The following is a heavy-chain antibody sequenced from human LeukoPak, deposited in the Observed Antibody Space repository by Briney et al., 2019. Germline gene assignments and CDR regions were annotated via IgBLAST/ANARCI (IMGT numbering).Heavy chain of an antibody. CDR2: IYYSGST. Sequence: SETLSLTCTVSGGSISSSSYYWGWIRQPPGKGLERIGSIYYSGSTYYNPSLKSRVTISVDTSKNQFSLKLSSVTAADTAVYYCARQRYSYGQGDYWGQGTLVTVSS. CDR1: GGSISSSSYY. CDR3: ARQRYSYGQGDY. V-gene: IGHV4-39*01. J-gene: IGHJ4*02. D-gene: IGHD5-18*01.